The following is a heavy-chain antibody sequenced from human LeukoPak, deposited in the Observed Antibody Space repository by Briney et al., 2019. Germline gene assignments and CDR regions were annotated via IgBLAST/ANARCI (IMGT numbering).Heavy chain of an antibody. CDR1: GFPFSNYW. CDR2: MKEDGGEI. V-gene: IGHV3-7*01. Sequence: GGSLRLSCAASGFPFSNYWMSWVRQAPGKGLEWVANMKEDGGEINYVDSVKGRFTISRDNAKNSLYLHMNSLRVDDTTVYYCARDRGYSTFDNWGQGTLVTVSS. D-gene: IGHD4-23*01. CDR3: ARDRGYSTFDN. J-gene: IGHJ5*02.